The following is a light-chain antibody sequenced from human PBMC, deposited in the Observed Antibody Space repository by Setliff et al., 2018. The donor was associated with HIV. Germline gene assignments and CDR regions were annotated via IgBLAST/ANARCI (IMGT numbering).Light chain of an antibody. CDR1: SSDVGGYNY. CDR2: DVS. CDR3: CSYAGSNDVV. J-gene: IGLJ2*01. Sequence: QSVLTQPASVSGSPGQSITISCTGTSSDVGGYNYVSWYQQHPGKAPKLMIYDVSNRPSGVSNRLSGSRSGKTASLTISGLQAEDEADYYCCSYAGSNDVVFGGGTKVTVL. V-gene: IGLV2-14*03.